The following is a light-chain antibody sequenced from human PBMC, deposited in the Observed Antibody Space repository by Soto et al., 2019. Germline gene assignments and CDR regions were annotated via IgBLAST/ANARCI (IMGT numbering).Light chain of an antibody. Sequence: QSALTQPASVSGSPGQSITISCTGTSSDVGGYNLVSWYQQYPGKAPKLMIYEGNKRPSGVSNRFSGSKSGNTASLTISGLQAEDEADYSCCSYAGSRSWVFGGGTKATVL. V-gene: IGLV2-23*01. CDR2: EGN. CDR3: CSYAGSRSWV. J-gene: IGLJ3*02. CDR1: SSDVGGYNL.